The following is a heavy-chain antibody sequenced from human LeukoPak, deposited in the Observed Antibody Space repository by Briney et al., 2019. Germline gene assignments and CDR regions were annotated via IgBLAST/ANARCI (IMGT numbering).Heavy chain of an antibody. V-gene: IGHV3-30*02. Sequence: PGGSLRLSCAASGFTFSSYGMHWVRQAPGKGLEWVAFIRYDGSNKYYADSVKGRFTISRDNSKNTLYLQMNSLRAEDTAVYYCAKDLELLWFGELFQPFDYWGQGTLVTVSS. CDR1: GFTFSSYG. J-gene: IGHJ4*02. CDR2: IRYDGSNK. CDR3: AKDLELLWFGELFQPFDY. D-gene: IGHD3-10*01.